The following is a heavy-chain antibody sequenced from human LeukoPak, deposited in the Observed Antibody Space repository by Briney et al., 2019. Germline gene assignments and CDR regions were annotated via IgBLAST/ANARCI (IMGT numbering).Heavy chain of an antibody. D-gene: IGHD1-14*01. J-gene: IGHJ3*02. V-gene: IGHV3-23*01. CDR3: AKDSHYRPDLTGAFDI. Sequence: GGSLRLSCAASGFIFSNYAMNWVRQAPGKGLEWVSAISYSGSSTYYADSVKGRFTISRDNSKNTLYLQMSSLRAEDTAVYHCAKDSHYRPDLTGAFDIWGQGTMVTVSS. CDR2: ISYSGSST. CDR1: GFIFSNYA.